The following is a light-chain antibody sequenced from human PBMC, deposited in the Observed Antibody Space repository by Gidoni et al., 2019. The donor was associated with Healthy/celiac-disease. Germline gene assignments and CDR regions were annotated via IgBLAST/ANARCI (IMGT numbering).Light chain of an antibody. Sequence: DIVMTKSPLSLPVTPGEPASISCRSSQSLLHSNGYNYLDWYLQKPGQSPQLLIYLGSNRASGVPDRFSGSGSGTDFTLKISRVEAEDVGVYYCMQALQTPFTFGPXTKVDIK. CDR1: QSLLHSNGYNY. V-gene: IGKV2-28*01. CDR2: LGS. CDR3: MQALQTPFT. J-gene: IGKJ3*01.